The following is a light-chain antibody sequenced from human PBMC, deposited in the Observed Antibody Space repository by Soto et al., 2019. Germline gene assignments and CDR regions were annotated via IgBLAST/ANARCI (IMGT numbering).Light chain of an antibody. J-gene: IGLJ2*01. CDR3: SSYTSSSNHVL. Sequence: QSALTQPASVSGSPGQSITISCTGTSSDIGVYNYVSWYQHHPGKAPKLMIYAVTNRPSGVSNRFSGSKSGNTASLTISGLQTEDEADYYCSSYTSSSNHVLFGGGTKLTVL. CDR2: AVT. CDR1: SSDIGVYNY. V-gene: IGLV2-14*01.